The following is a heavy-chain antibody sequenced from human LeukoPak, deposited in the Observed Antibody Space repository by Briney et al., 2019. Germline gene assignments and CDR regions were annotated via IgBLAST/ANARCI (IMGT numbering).Heavy chain of an antibody. CDR1: GGTFSSYA. D-gene: IGHD1-7*01. V-gene: IGHV1-69*01. J-gene: IGHJ5*02. Sequence: SVKVSCKASGGTFSSYAISWVRQAPGQGLEWMGGVIPIFGTANYAQKFQGRVTITADESTSAAYMELSSLRSEDTAVYYCARDAAPTYNWNFVFRWFDPWGQGTLVTVSS. CDR2: VIPIFGTA. CDR3: ARDAAPTYNWNFVFRWFDP.